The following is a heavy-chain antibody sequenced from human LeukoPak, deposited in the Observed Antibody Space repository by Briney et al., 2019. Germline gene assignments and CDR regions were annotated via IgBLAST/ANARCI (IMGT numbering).Heavy chain of an antibody. CDR3: ARGLRWLTSPGFDY. Sequence: SETLSLTRTVSGGSISSSSYYWGWIRQPPGKGLEWIGEINHSGSTNYNPSLKSRVTISVDTSKNQFSLKLSSVTAADTAVYYCARGLRWLTSPGFDYWGQGTLVTVSS. J-gene: IGHJ4*02. CDR2: INHSGST. D-gene: IGHD5-12*01. V-gene: IGHV4-39*07. CDR1: GGSISSSSYY.